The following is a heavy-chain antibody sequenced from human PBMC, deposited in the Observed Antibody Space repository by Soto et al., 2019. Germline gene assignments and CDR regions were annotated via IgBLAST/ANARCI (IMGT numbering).Heavy chain of an antibody. V-gene: IGHV4-31*03. CDR2: IYYSGST. CDR3: ARTQTTIFGVVKNFDY. Sequence: PPETLSLTCTVSGGSISSGGYYWSWIRQHPGKGLEWIGYIYYSGSTYYNPSLKSRVTISVDTSKNQFSLKLSSVTAADTAVYYCARTQTTIFGVVKNFDYWGQGTLVTVSS. J-gene: IGHJ4*02. D-gene: IGHD3-3*01. CDR1: GGSISSGGYY.